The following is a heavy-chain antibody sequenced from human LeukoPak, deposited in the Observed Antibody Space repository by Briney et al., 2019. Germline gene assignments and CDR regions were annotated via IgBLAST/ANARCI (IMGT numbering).Heavy chain of an antibody. D-gene: IGHD3-10*01. CDR2: INPNTSAT. Sequence: ASVKVSCTASGYTFTGYFIHWVRQAPGHGLEWMGLINPNTSATNYAQTFQDRVTITRDTSNNTAYMESTSLRSDDTALYYCARDRGRVIRGEYGMDVWGLGTTVTISS. CDR1: GYTFTGYF. CDR3: ARDRGRVIRGEYGMDV. J-gene: IGHJ6*02. V-gene: IGHV1-2*02.